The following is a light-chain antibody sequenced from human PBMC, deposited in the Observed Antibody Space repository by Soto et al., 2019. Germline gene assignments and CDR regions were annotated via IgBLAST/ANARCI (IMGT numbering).Light chain of an antibody. CDR1: SSDVGAYKY. V-gene: IGLV2-8*01. J-gene: IGLJ2*01. Sequence: QSVLTQPPSASGSPGQSVTISCTGTSSDVGAYKYVSWYQQHPGKAPKLMIYAVSERPSGVPDRFSGSKSGNTASLTVSGLQAEDEADYYCSSYADTNNLLFGGG. CDR2: AVS. CDR3: SSYADTNNLL.